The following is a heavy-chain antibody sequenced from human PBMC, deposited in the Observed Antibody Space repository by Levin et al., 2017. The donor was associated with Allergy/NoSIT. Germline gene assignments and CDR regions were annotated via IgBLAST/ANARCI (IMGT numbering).Heavy chain of an antibody. J-gene: IGHJ5*02. CDR2: IDWDDDK. Sequence: RASGPTLVKPPQTLTLTCTFSGFSLSTSGLCVSWIRQPPGKALEWLALIDWDDDKYYNTSLKTRLTISKDTSKNHVVLTMTNMDPVDTATYYCARTSYYGDGGYYVGRAWFDPWGQGTLVTVSS. V-gene: IGHV2-70*01. D-gene: IGHD3-22*01. CDR3: ARTSYYGDGGYYVGRAWFDP. CDR1: GFSLSTSGLC.